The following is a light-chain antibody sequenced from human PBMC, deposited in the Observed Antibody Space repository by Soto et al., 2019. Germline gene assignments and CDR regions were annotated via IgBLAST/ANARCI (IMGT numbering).Light chain of an antibody. CDR1: QSVSSNY. CDR3: QQRSNWWT. V-gene: IGKV3D-20*02. CDR2: GAF. Sequence: SVLTQSPCTLSFSPGERATFSCRASQSVSSNYLAWYQQKPGQAPRLLIYGAFKRATGIPDRFSGSGSGTDFTLTISSLEPEDFAVYYCQQRSNWWTFGQGTKVDIK. J-gene: IGKJ1*01.